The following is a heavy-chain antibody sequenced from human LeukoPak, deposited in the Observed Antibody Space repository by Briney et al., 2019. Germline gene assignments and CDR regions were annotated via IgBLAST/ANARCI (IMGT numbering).Heavy chain of an antibody. CDR2: ISYDGTTK. CDR1: GFTFNNYA. J-gene: IGHJ1*01. D-gene: IGHD2-21*02. Sequence: GGSLRLSCAASGFTFNNYAMHWVRQAPGKGLEWVAVISYDGTTKYYADSVKGRFTISRDNSKNTLYLQMNSLRAEDTAVYYCAREGGLVGGDLRLEYFQHWGQGTLVTVSS. V-gene: IGHV3-30-3*01. CDR3: AREGGLVGGDLRLEYFQH.